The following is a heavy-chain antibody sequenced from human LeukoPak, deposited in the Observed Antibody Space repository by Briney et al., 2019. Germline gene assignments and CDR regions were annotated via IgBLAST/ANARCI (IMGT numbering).Heavy chain of an antibody. CDR3: ASNSGSQGDYYYGMDV. D-gene: IGHD1-26*01. CDR2: ISYDGSDK. V-gene: IGHV3-30-3*01. CDR1: GFTFSSYA. J-gene: IGHJ6*02. Sequence: GGSLRLSCAASGFTFSSYAMHWVRQAPGKGLEWVALISYDGSDKFYTDSVKGRFIISRDNSKNTLYLQMDSLRTEDTAVYYCASNSGSQGDYYYGMDVWGQGTTVAVSS.